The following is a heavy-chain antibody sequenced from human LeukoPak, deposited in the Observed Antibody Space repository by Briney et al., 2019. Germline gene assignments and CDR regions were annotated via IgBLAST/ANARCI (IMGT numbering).Heavy chain of an antibody. CDR2: IYYSGST. CDR3: ARTYGSSTSWSYYFDY. D-gene: IGHD2-2*01. CDR1: GASISNYY. Sequence: SETLSLTCSFSGASISNYYWSWIRQPPGKGLEWIGYIYYSGSTNYNPSLKSRVTISVDTSKHQFSLKLSSVTAADTAVYYCARTYGSSTSWSYYFDYWGQGTLVTVSS. V-gene: IGHV4-59*01. J-gene: IGHJ4*02.